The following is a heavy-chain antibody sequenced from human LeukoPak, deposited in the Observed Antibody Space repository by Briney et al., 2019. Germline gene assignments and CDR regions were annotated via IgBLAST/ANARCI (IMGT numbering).Heavy chain of an antibody. Sequence: SETLSLTCAVYGGSFGGYYWSWIRQPPGKGLEWIGEINHSGSTNYNPSLKSRVTISVDTSKNQFSLKLSSVTAADTAVYYCARGRGRAARPKVYFDYWGQGTLVTVSS. D-gene: IGHD6-6*01. CDR1: GGSFGGYY. J-gene: IGHJ4*02. CDR3: ARGRGRAARPKVYFDY. V-gene: IGHV4-34*01. CDR2: INHSGST.